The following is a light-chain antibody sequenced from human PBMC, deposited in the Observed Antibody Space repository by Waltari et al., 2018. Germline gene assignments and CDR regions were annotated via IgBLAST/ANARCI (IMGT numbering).Light chain of an antibody. V-gene: IGLV2-23*02. CDR2: DVS. Sequence: QSALTQPASVSGSPGQSITIPCTGTSSDVGGYNYVSWYQQYPGKAPKLMIYDVSKRPSGVSNRFSGSKSGNTASLTISGLQAEDEADYYCCSYAGSRIHVLFGGGTKLTVL. J-gene: IGLJ2*01. CDR1: SSDVGGYNY. CDR3: CSYAGSRIHVL.